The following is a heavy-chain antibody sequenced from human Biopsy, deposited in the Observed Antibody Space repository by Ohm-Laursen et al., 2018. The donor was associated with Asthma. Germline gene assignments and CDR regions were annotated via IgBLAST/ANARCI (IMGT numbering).Heavy chain of an antibody. CDR1: GFTFSSYG. V-gene: IGHV3-30*19. J-gene: IGHJ4*02. CDR2: GGSYYDGGLK. D-gene: IGHD3-3*01. Sequence: SLRLSCSASGFTFSSYGMHWVRQAPGKGLEWVAVGGSYYDGGLKYYADSVNGRFTVSRDDSKNTLYLQMNSLRPDDTAVCYCARDVMEWYLPAFDFWGQGTLVTVSS. CDR3: ARDVMEWYLPAFDF.